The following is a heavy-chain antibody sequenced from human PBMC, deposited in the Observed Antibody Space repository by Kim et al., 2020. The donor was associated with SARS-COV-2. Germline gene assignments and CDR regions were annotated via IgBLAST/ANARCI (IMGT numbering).Heavy chain of an antibody. D-gene: IGHD3-10*01. CDR3: TRDYYYGSGSYSNYY. CDR2: IKSKTDGGTT. V-gene: IGHV3-15*01. CDR1: GFTFSNAW. J-gene: IGHJ6*01. Sequence: GGSLRLSCAASGFTFSNAWMRWVRQAPGKGLEWVGHIKSKTDGGTTDYAAPVQGRFTISRDDSKNTLYLQMNSLKTEDTAVYYCTRDYYYGSGSYSNYY.